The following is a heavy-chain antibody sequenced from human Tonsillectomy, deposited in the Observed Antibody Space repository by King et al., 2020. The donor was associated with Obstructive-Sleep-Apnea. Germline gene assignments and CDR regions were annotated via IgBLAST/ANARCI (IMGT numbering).Heavy chain of an antibody. CDR3: ARVLEAAGTSP. J-gene: IGHJ5*02. V-gene: IGHV4-38-2*02. Sequence: QLQESGPGLVRPSETLSLTCSVSGHSISIGPFWGWVRQPPGKGLEWIATISRSGNTYYNPSLKSRVFISMDTSKNQFSLTVTSVTPADTAFYFCARVLEAAGTSPWGQGTLVTVSS. CDR2: ISRSGNT. D-gene: IGHD6-13*01. CDR1: GHSISIGPF.